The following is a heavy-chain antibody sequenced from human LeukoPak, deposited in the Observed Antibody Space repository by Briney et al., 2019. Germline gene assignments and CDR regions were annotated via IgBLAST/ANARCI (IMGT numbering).Heavy chain of an antibody. CDR2: INHSGST. Sequence: KTSETLSLTCAVYGGSFSGYYWSWIRQPPGKGLEWTGEINHSGSTNYNPSLKSRVTISVDTSKNQFSLKLSSVTAADTAVYYCARGPTLLWFGELRIKPYYFDYWGQGTLVTVSS. J-gene: IGHJ4*02. D-gene: IGHD3-10*01. V-gene: IGHV4-34*01. CDR1: GGSFSGYY. CDR3: ARGPTLLWFGELRIKPYYFDY.